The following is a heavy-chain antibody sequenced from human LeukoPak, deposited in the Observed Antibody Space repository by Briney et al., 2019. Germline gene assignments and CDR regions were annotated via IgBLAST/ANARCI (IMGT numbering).Heavy chain of an antibody. V-gene: IGHV3-23*01. D-gene: IGHD3-10*01. CDR2: ISGSGDNT. J-gene: IGHJ5*02. CDR3: VKYGSTYYYGLGSLNWFDP. Sequence: PGGSLRLSCAASGFTFSTYAMSWVRQAPGKGLEWVSAISGSGDNTYNADSVKGRFTISRDNSKNTVYLQMNSLRAEDTAVYYCVKYGSTYYYGLGSLNWFDPWGQGTLVTVSS. CDR1: GFTFSTYA.